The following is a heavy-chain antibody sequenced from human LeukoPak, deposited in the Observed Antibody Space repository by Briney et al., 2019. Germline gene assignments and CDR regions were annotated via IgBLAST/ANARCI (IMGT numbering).Heavy chain of an antibody. CDR3: ARGRRYYYDSSGYKSLDY. Sequence: PSETLSLTCAVSGGSFSGYYWSWIRQPPGKGLEWSGEIYHSGSTNYNPSLKSRVTISVDTSKNQFSLKLSSVTAADTAVYYCARGRRYYYDSSGYKSLDYWGQGTLVTVSS. CDR2: IYHSGST. J-gene: IGHJ4*02. D-gene: IGHD3-22*01. V-gene: IGHV4-34*01. CDR1: GGSFSGYY.